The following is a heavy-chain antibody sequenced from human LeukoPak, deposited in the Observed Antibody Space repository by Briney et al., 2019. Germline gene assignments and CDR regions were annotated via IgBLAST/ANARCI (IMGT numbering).Heavy chain of an antibody. J-gene: IGHJ4*02. CDR1: GYTFISYA. V-gene: IGHV1-69*13. CDR2: IIPIFGTA. CDR3: ARGYYDSSGYYYLRFDY. Sequence: SVKVSCKASGYTFISYAMNWVRQAPGQGLEWMGGIIPIFGTANYAQKFQGRVTITADESTSTAYMELSSLRSEDTAVYYCARGYYDSSGYYYLRFDYWGQGTLVTVSS. D-gene: IGHD3-22*01.